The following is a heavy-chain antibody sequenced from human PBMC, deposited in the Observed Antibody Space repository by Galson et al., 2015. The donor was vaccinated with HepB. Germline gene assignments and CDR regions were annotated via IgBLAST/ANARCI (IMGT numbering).Heavy chain of an antibody. J-gene: IGHJ6*02. CDR3: ARVPDGAAAGMGYYYGMDV. Sequence: SLRLSCAASGFTFSSSGMHWVRQAPGKGLEWVAVISYDGSNKYYADSVKGRFTLSRDNSKNTLYLQMDSLRAEDTGEHYCARVPDGAAAGMGYYYGMDVWVHGTTVTVSS. V-gene: IGHV3-30*03. CDR1: GFTFSSSG. D-gene: IGHD6-19*01. CDR2: ISYDGSNK.